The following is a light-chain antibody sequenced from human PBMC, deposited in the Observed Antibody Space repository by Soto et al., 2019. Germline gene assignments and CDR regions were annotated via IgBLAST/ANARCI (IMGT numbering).Light chain of an antibody. CDR1: QSISSW. CDR3: QQYNSYPYT. Sequence: IQMTQSPSTLSASVGDRVTITCRASQSISSWLAWYQQKPGKDPKLLIYKASSLESGVPSRFSGSGSGTKFTLTISSLQPDDFATYYCQQYNSYPYTFGQGTKLEIK. V-gene: IGKV1-5*03. CDR2: KAS. J-gene: IGKJ2*01.